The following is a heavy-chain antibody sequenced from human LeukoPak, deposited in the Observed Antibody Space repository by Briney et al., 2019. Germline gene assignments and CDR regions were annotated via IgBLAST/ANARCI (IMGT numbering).Heavy chain of an antibody. CDR3: ARQYSSTWPPSLQH. D-gene: IGHD2-2*01. V-gene: IGHV7-4-1*02. J-gene: IGHJ1*01. CDR1: GYSFILYG. CDR2: INTNTGNP. Sequence: ASVKVSCKTSGYSFILYGISWVRQAPGQGLEWMGWINTNTGNPTYVQGFTGRFVFSLDTSVSTAYLQISSLKAEDTAVYYCARQYSSTWPPSLQHWGQGTLVTVSS.